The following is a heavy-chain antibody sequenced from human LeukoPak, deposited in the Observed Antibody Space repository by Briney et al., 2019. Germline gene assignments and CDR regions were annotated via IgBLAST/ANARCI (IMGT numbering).Heavy chain of an antibody. D-gene: IGHD3-22*01. CDR1: GFTFSKVW. CDR2: IKSKTDGGTI. J-gene: IGHJ1*01. V-gene: IGHV3-15*01. CDR3: TTDLSELDDSDYYAKYFHH. Sequence: PGGSLRLSCAASGFTFSKVWMSWVRQAPGKGLEWVGRIKSKTDGGTIDYAAPVKGRFTISRDDSKDTLFLQMNSLKTEDTAVYYCTTDLSELDDSDYYAKYFHHWGQGTLVSVSS.